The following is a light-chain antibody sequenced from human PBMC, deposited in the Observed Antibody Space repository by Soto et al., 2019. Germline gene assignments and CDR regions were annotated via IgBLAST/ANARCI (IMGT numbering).Light chain of an antibody. CDR1: NSDVGNYNL. CDR3: CLYATMTTVVV. V-gene: IGLV2-23*02. CDR2: DDT. Sequence: QSALTQPASVSGSPGQSITISCTGTNSDVGNYNLVSWYQQHPGKAPKLMIYDDTKRPSGVSNRFSGSRSGNTASLTISGLQAEDEADYHCCLYATMTTVVVFGGGTKLTVL. J-gene: IGLJ2*01.